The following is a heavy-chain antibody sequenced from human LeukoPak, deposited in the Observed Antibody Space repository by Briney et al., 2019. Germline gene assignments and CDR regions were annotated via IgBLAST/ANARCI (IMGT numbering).Heavy chain of an antibody. J-gene: IGHJ1*01. Sequence: GGSLRLSCVASGFSLSSNYMAWVRQAPGKGLEWVSVLYIGGNTYYGDFVKGRFTISRDNSRNTLYLQMNSLRVDDTAVYYCARELAVGAITEYFQDWGQGTLVTVSS. CDR2: LYIGGNT. D-gene: IGHD1-26*01. CDR1: GFSLSSNY. V-gene: IGHV3-53*01. CDR3: ARELAVGAITEYFQD.